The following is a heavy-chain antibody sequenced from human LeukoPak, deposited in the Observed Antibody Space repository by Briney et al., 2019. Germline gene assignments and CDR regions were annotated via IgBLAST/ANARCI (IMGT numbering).Heavy chain of an antibody. CDR3: ARDLHYCSGGSCYPDGSDP. CDR1: GGSISSYY. J-gene: IGHJ5*02. Sequence: SETLSLTCTVSGGSISSYYWSWIRQPPGKGLEWIGDIYYSGSTYYNPSLKSRVTISVDTSKNQFSLKLSSVTAADTAVYYCARDLHYCSGGSCYPDGSDPWGQGTLVTVSS. V-gene: IGHV4-59*01. D-gene: IGHD2-15*01. CDR2: IYYSGST.